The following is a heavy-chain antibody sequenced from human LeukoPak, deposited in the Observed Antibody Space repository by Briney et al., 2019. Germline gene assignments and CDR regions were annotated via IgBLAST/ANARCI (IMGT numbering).Heavy chain of an antibody. CDR1: GFGLSVLS. J-gene: IGHJ4*02. V-gene: IGHV1-24*01. D-gene: IGHD3-10*01. CDR2: IRPETGEP. Sequence: ASVKVSCKISGFGLSVLSIHWMRQAPGKGLEWVGGIRPETGEPIYARKFQGRVTVTEDTVTDTGYMELRSLTSDDTAVYFCTTDSGRSYFYFNFWGQGTLVTVSS. CDR3: TTDSGRSYFYFNF.